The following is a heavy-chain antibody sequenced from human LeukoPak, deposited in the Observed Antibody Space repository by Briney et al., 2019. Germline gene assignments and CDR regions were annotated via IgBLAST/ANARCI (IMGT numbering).Heavy chain of an antibody. V-gene: IGHV4-34*01. J-gene: IGHJ4*02. CDR3: ARGSSTRIAARRIQPARFDY. CDR2: INHSGST. D-gene: IGHD6-6*01. Sequence: PSETLSLTCTVSGGSISSYYWSWIRQPAGKGLEWIGEINHSGSTNYNPSLKSRVTISVDTSKNQFSLKLSSVTAADTAVYYCARGSSTRIAARRIQPARFDYWGQGTLVTVSS. CDR1: GGSISSYY.